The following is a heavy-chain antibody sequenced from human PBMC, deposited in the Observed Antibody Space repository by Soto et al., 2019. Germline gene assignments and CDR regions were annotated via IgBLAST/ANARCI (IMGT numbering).Heavy chain of an antibody. V-gene: IGHV4-34*01. J-gene: IGHJ6*02. Sequence: PSETLSLTCAVYGGSFSCYYWSWIRQPPGKGLEWIGEINHSGSTNYNPSLKSRVTISVDTSKNQFSLKLSSVTAADTAVYYCARGRYYDFWSGYYTYYYYGMDVWGQGTTVTVSS. D-gene: IGHD3-3*01. CDR2: INHSGST. CDR1: GGSFSCYY. CDR3: ARGRYYDFWSGYYTYYYYGMDV.